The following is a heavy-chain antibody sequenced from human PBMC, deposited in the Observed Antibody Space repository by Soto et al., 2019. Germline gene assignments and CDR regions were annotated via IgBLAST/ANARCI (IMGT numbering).Heavy chain of an antibody. CDR3: AKELTCSSTSCYLYNWFDP. J-gene: IGHJ5*02. V-gene: IGHV3-23*01. D-gene: IGHD2-2*01. CDR1: GFTFSSYA. Sequence: GGSLRLSCAASGFTFSSYAMSWVRQAPGKGLEWVSAISGSGGSTYYADSVKGRFTISRDNSKNTLYLQMNSLRAEDTAVYYCAKELTCSSTSCYLYNWFDPWGQGTLVTVSS. CDR2: ISGSGGST.